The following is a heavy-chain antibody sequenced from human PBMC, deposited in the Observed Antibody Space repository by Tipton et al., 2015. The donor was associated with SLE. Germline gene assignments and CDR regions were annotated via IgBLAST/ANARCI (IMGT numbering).Heavy chain of an antibody. V-gene: IGHV4-39*07. CDR1: GGSISSYTYY. J-gene: IGHJ4*02. CDR3: VRPGSGWSFDY. D-gene: IGHD6-19*01. Sequence: TLSLTCTVSGGSISSYTYYWGWIRQSPGKGLQWIWSVYYGGNTYYNPSLKSRVTISVDTSKNQFSLRLSSVTAADTAVFYCVRPGSGWSFDYWGQGTLVTVSS. CDR2: VYYGGNT.